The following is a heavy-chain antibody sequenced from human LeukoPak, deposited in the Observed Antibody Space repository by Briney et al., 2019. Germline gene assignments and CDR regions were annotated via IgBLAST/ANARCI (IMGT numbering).Heavy chain of an antibody. Sequence: PGGSLRLSCEASGFTFSSYAMSWVRQAPGKGLEWVSAISGSGGSTYYADSVKGRFTISRDNSKNTLYLQMNSLRAEDTAVYYCARDADQTGDWEDYWGQGTLVTVSS. V-gene: IGHV3-23*01. D-gene: IGHD7-27*01. J-gene: IGHJ4*02. CDR2: ISGSGGST. CDR1: GFTFSSYA. CDR3: ARDADQTGDWEDY.